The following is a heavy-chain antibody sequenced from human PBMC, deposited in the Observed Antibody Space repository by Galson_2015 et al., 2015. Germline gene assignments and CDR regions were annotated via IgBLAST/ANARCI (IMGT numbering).Heavy chain of an antibody. V-gene: IGHV3-43*01. CDR2: ISWDGGST. D-gene: IGHD3-10*01. CDR3: ATSFITMVRGALGY. J-gene: IGHJ4*02. CDR1: GFTFDDYT. Sequence: SLRLSCAASGFTFDDYTMHWVRQAPGKGLEWVSLISWDGGSTYYADSVKGRFTISRDNSKNSLYLRMNSLRTEDTALYYCATSFITMVRGALGYWGQGTLVTVSS.